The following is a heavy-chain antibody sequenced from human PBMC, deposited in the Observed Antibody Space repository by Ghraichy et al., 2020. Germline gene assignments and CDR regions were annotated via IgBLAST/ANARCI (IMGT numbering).Heavy chain of an antibody. CDR3: ARDYGGNSGN. CDR2: IKQDGSEK. J-gene: IGHJ1*01. D-gene: IGHD4-23*01. V-gene: IGHV3-7*03. CDR1: GFTFSDYW. Sequence: LSLTCEASGFTFSDYWMSWVRQAPGKGLEWVANIKQDGSEKKYVDSVKGRFTISRDNAKNSLFLEMNSLRPEDTAVYYCARDYGGNSGNWGQGILVTVSS.